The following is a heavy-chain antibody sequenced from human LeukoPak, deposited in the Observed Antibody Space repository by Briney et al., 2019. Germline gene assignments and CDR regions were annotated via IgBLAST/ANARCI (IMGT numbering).Heavy chain of an antibody. Sequence: KPSQTLSLTCSVSGGSISSGDYYWSWIRQPPGKGLEWIGYISSRGRTYYKQSLKSRITVSMERAKNQFSLRLSSLTAADAAVYYCARGQYGSGLVYWGQGTLVTVSS. CDR1: GGSISSGDYY. V-gene: IGHV4-30-4*01. D-gene: IGHD3-10*01. CDR2: ISSRGRT. J-gene: IGHJ4*02. CDR3: ARGQYGSGLVY.